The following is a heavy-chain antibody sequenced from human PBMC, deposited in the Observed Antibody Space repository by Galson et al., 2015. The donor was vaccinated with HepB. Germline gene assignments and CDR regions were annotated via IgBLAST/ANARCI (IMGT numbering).Heavy chain of an antibody. J-gene: IGHJ4*02. CDR2: IDPTDSYT. D-gene: IGHD3-10*01. CDR3: ARHLPLGNYYGSGSYYFDF. CDR1: GDTFTTYW. Sequence: QSGAEVKKPGESLKISCKGSGDTFTTYWISWVRQMPGKGLEWMGRIDPTDSYTPYSPSFQGHVTISGDKSISTAYLQWSSLKASDTAMYYCARHLPLGNYYGSGSYYFDFWGQGTLVTVSS. V-gene: IGHV5-10-1*01.